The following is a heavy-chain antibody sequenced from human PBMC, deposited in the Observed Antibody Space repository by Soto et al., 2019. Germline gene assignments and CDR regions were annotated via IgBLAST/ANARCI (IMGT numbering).Heavy chain of an antibody. V-gene: IGHV3-21*06. CDR1: GFTFGSFT. D-gene: IGHD3-16*01. CDR3: ARDGLTFGGD. CDR2: ISSSSAYI. Sequence: EVHLVEAGGGLVKPGESLTLSCAASGFTFGSFTLNWVRQAPGKGLEWVSSISSSSAYIYYAESVKGRFTISRDNARSTLCLQMHSLRLDDTAVYFCARDGLTFGGDWGQGTLVAVSS. J-gene: IGHJ4*02.